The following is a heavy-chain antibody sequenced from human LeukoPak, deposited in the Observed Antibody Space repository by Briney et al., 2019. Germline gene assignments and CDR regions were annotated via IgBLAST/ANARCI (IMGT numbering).Heavy chain of an antibody. Sequence: GRSLRLSCAASGFTFSSYGMHWVRQAPGKGLEWVAVISYDGSDKYYADSVKGRFTISRDNSKNTLYLQMNSLRAEDAAVYYCAKGRGNYDYVWGIDNWFDPWGQGTLVTVSS. D-gene: IGHD3-16*01. CDR1: GFTFSSYG. CDR3: AKGRGNYDYVWGIDNWFDP. J-gene: IGHJ5*02. V-gene: IGHV3-30*18. CDR2: ISYDGSDK.